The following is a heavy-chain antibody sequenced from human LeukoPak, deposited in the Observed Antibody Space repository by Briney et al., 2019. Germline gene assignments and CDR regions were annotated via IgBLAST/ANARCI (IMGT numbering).Heavy chain of an antibody. Sequence: GGSLRLSCAASGFTFSSYEMNWGRQAPGKGLEWVSYISSSGSTIYYADSVKGRFTISRDNAKNSLYLQMNSLRAEDTAVYYCARDRGGIAAAGAFDTWGQGTMVTVSS. D-gene: IGHD6-13*01. J-gene: IGHJ3*02. CDR2: ISSSGSTI. CDR3: ARDRGGIAAAGAFDT. CDR1: GFTFSSYE. V-gene: IGHV3-48*03.